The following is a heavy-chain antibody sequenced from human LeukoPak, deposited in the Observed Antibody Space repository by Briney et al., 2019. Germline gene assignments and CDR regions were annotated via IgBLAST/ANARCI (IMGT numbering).Heavy chain of an antibody. CDR1: GGTFSSYA. CDR2: IIPIFGTA. Sequence: SVKVSCKASGGTFSSYAISWVRQAPGQGLEWIGGIIPIFGTANYAQKFQGRVTITADESTSTAYMELSSLRSEDTAVYYCAREKTTVVTPDAFDIWGQGTMVTVSS. CDR3: AREKTTVVTPDAFDI. D-gene: IGHD4-23*01. V-gene: IGHV1-69*13. J-gene: IGHJ3*02.